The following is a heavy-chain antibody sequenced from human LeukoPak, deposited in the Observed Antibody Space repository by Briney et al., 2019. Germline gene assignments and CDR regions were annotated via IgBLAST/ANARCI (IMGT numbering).Heavy chain of an antibody. J-gene: IGHJ6*03. D-gene: IGHD1-26*01. Sequence: PGGSLRLSCAASGFTFNNYWMTWVRQAPGKGLEWVANIKQDGSEKFYVDSVKGRFTISRDIAKNSLYLQMNSLRAEDTAVYYCARDPYSGSYSAYYYYYMDVWGKGTTVTVSS. CDR2: IKQDGSEK. CDR1: GFTFNNYW. V-gene: IGHV3-7*01. CDR3: ARDPYSGSYSAYYYYYMDV.